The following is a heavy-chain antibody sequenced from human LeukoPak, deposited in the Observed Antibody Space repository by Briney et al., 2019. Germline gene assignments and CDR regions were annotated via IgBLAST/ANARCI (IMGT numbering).Heavy chain of an antibody. Sequence: SETLSLTCTVSGGSITSNSYYWGWIRQPPGKGLEWIGEINHSGSTNYNPSLKSRVTISVDTSKNQFSLKLSSVTAADTAVYYCARSHLERRGFIGYQYFQHWGQGTLVTVSS. D-gene: IGHD3-22*01. J-gene: IGHJ1*01. V-gene: IGHV4-39*07. CDR1: GGSITSNSYY. CDR2: INHSGST. CDR3: ARSHLERRGFIGYQYFQH.